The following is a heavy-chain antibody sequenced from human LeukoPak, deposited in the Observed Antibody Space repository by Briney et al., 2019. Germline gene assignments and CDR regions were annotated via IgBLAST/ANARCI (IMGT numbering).Heavy chain of an antibody. CDR1: GFTFSSYW. D-gene: IGHD2-8*01. Sequence: PGGSLRLSCAASGFTFSSYWMSWVRQAPGKGLEWVANIKQDGSEKYYVDSVKGRFTISRDNAKNSLYLQMNSLRAEDMALYYCARVSLLMGMDVWGKGTTVTVSS. J-gene: IGHJ6*03. CDR3: ARVSLLMGMDV. CDR2: IKQDGSEK. V-gene: IGHV3-7*03.